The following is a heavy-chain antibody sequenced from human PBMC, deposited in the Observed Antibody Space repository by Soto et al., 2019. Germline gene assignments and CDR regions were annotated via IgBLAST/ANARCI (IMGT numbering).Heavy chain of an antibody. V-gene: IGHV3-43*01. CDR3: AKDASGYDMAFDY. J-gene: IGHJ4*02. Sequence: GGSLRLSCVASGFTFDDYTMHWVRQAPGKGLEWVSLISSDGTSTYYTDSLKGRFTISRDNSKNSLFLQMNNLRTEDTALYYCAKDASGYDMAFDYWGQGTLVTVSS. D-gene: IGHD5-12*01. CDR1: GFTFDDYT. CDR2: ISSDGTST.